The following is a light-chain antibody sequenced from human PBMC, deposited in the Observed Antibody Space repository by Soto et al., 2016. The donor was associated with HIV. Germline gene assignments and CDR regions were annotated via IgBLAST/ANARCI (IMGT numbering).Light chain of an antibody. Sequence: AIRMTQSPSSLSASTGDRVTITCRASEGISSYLAWYQQKPGKAPQLLIYDASTLKSGVPSRFSGSGSGTDLTLTIRGLQSEDFATYFCQQYKTYPLTFGGGTKVQIK. CDR2: DAS. V-gene: IGKV1-8*01. J-gene: IGKJ4*01. CDR3: QQYKTYPLT. CDR1: EGISSY.